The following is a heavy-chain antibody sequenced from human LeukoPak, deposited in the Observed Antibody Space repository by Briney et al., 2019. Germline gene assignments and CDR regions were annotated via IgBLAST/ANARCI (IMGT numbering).Heavy chain of an antibody. CDR1: GYTFTSYA. J-gene: IGHJ4*02. D-gene: IGHD2-2*02. CDR3: ARVGDQLLYHMDY. Sequence: ASVKVSCKASGYTFTSYAMHWVRQAPGQRLEWMGWINAGNGKTKYSQKFQGRVTMTRDTSTSTVYMELSSLRSEDTAVYYCARVGDQLLYHMDYWGQGTLVTVSS. CDR2: INAGNGKT. V-gene: IGHV1-3*01.